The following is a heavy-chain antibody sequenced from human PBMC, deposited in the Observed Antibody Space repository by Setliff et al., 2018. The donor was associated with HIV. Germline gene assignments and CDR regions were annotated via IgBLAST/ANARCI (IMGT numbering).Heavy chain of an antibody. CDR1: GGSISSGGYY. J-gene: IGHJ4*02. CDR2: VYYNGGT. V-gene: IGHV4-31*03. CDR3: AGFWKPYYFDY. D-gene: IGHD3-3*01. Sequence: SETLSLTCTVSGGSISSGGYYWSWIRQHPEKGLEWIGYVYYNGGTYYNPSLKSRVTLSVDTSKNQFSLNLSSVTAADTAVYYCAGFWKPYYFDYWGQGTLVTVSS.